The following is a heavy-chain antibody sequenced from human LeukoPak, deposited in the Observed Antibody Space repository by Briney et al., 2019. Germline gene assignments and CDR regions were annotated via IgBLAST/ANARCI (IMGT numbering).Heavy chain of an antibody. V-gene: IGHV3-20*04. D-gene: IGHD1-20*01. CDR3: ARALRANWNDVGGY. CDR1: GFTFDDYA. CDR2: INWNGDST. J-gene: IGHJ4*02. Sequence: RTGGSLRLSCAASGFTFDDYAMSWVRQAPGKGLEWVSGINWNGDSTGYADSVKGRFTISRDNAKNSLYLQMNSLRAEDTALYYYARALRANWNDVGGYWGQGTLVTVSS.